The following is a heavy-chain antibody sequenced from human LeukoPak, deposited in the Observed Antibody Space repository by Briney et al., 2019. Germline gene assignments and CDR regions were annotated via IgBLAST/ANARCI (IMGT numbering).Heavy chain of an antibody. CDR1: GGSISSGSYY. CDR2: IYTSGST. J-gene: IGHJ4*02. CDR3: ASLPAYGDTRFDY. V-gene: IGHV4-61*02. Sequence: PSETLSLTCTVSGGSISSGSYYWSWIRQPAGKGLEWIGRIYTSGSTNYNPSLKSRVTISVDTSKNQFPLKLSSVTAAGTAVYYCASLPAYGDTRFDYWGQGTLVTVSS. D-gene: IGHD4-17*01.